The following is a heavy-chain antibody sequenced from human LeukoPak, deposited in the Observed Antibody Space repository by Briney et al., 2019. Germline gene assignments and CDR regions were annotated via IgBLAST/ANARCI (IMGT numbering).Heavy chain of an antibody. Sequence: GGSLRLSCAASGFTFSSYLMHWVRQAPGKGLEGVAVIWHDGSSKYYADSVRGGFSISRDNSKKTLYLQMNSPRDEDTAVYYCARGSTSSSYQYGMDVWGQGTTVTVSS. CDR1: GFTFSSYL. CDR3: ARGSTSSSYQYGMDV. V-gene: IGHV3-33*01. J-gene: IGHJ6*02. D-gene: IGHD2-2*01. CDR2: IWHDGSSK.